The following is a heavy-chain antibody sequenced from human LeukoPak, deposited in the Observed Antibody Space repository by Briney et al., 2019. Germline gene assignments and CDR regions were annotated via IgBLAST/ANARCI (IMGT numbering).Heavy chain of an antibody. V-gene: IGHV3-48*02. J-gene: IGHJ4*02. Sequence: GGSLRLSCAPSGFTVSSYYMYWVRQAPRKGLEWVSYVSTSSSRTHYADSVKGRFTISRDNAKNSLYLQMNSLRDEDTAVYYCARDYGSGSPWYFDFWGQGTLVTVSS. CDR1: GFTVSSYY. CDR2: VSTSSSRT. CDR3: ARDYGSGSPWYFDF. D-gene: IGHD3-10*01.